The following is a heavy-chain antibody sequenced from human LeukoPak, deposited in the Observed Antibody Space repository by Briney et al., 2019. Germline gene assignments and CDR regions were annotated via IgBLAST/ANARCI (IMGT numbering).Heavy chain of an antibody. V-gene: IGHV3-21*01. CDR2: ISSSSSYI. CDR3: ARDKGYYYDSSGYYYPDY. D-gene: IGHD3-22*01. CDR1: GFTFSSYS. J-gene: IGHJ4*02. Sequence: GGSLSLSCAASGFTFSSYSMNWVRQAPGKGLEWVSSISSSSSYIYYADSVKGRFTISRDNAKNSLYLQMNSLRAEDTAVYYCARDKGYYYDSSGYYYPDYWGQGTLVTVSS.